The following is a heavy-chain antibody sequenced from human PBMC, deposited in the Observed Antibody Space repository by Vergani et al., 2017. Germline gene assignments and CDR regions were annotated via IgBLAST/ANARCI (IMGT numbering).Heavy chain of an antibody. CDR2: IKSKTDGGTT. CDR1: GFTFSNAW. CDR3: TTDRTDAVVVHYYAFDI. V-gene: IGHV3-15*01. J-gene: IGHJ3*02. Sequence: EVQLVESGGGLVKPGGSLRLSCAASGFTFSNAWMSWVRQAPGKGLEWVGRIKSKTDGGTTDYAAPVKGRFTISRDDSKNTHYLQMNSLKTEDTAVYYXTTDRTDAVVVHYYAFDIWGQGTMVTVSS. D-gene: IGHD2-15*01.